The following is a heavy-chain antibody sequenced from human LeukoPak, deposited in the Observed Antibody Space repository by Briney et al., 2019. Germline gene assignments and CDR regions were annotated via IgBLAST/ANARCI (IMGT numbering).Heavy chain of an antibody. CDR1: GFTFSSYG. CDR2: ISYDGSNT. D-gene: IGHD3-10*01. Sequence: GGSLRLSCAASGFTFSSYGMHWVRQAPGKGLEWVAVISYDGSNTYYADSVKGRFTISRDNSKNMLYLQMNSLRAEDTAVYYCARDLLLWFGELSGDSDYWGQGTLVTVSS. V-gene: IGHV3-30*03. CDR3: ARDLLLWFGELSGDSDY. J-gene: IGHJ4*02.